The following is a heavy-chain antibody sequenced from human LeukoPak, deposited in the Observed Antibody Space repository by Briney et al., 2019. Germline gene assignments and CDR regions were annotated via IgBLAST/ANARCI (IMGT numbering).Heavy chain of an antibody. CDR1: GFTFRSFG. CDR3: ARETGNYLDH. CDR2: IWYDGSNK. Sequence: GRSLRLSCAASGFTFRSFGMHWVRQAPGKGLEWVAVIWYDGSNKYYVDSVKGRFSISRDNSKNTLYLQMTSLRAEDTAVYYCARETGNYLDHWGQGTLVTVSS. V-gene: IGHV3-33*01. J-gene: IGHJ4*02.